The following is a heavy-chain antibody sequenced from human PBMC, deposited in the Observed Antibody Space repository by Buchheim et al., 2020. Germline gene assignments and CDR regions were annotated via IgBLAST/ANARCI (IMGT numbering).Heavy chain of an antibody. CDR2: ISYDGSNE. CDR3: ARGKGYCTGGTCYTLAYFDL. V-gene: IGHV3-30-3*01. Sequence: QVQLVESGGGVVQPGRSLRLSCVVSGFTFSTSSMYWVRQFPGKGPEWVAVISYDGSNEYYAESVKGRFTISRDNSRSTVYLQMNSLRTEDTAVYYCARGKGYCTGGTCYTLAYFDLWGQG. D-gene: IGHD2-15*01. CDR1: GFTFSTSS. J-gene: IGHJ4*02.